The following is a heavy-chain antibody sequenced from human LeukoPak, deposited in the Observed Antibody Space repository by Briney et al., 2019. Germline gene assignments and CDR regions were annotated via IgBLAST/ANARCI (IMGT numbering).Heavy chain of an antibody. CDR1: GGSISSYY. J-gene: IGHJ6*02. CDR3: ARFMILSGMDV. Sequence: TSETLSLTCTVSGGSISSYYWSWIRQPPGKGLEWIGYIYYSGSTNYNPSLKSRVTISVDTSKNQFSLKLSSVTAADTAVYYCARFMILSGMDVWGQGTTVTVSS. V-gene: IGHV4-59*12. CDR2: IYYSGST. D-gene: IGHD3-16*01.